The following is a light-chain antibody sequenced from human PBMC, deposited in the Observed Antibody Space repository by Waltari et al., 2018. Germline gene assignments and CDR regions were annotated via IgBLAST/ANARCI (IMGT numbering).Light chain of an antibody. CDR3: SSYTSSTTGI. Sequence: QSALTQPASVSGSPGQSITISCTGTSSEVGDYNFISWYQPRPAKAPELLVYDVSHRPSGVSTRCSGSKSGNTAALTISGLQAEDETDYYCSSYTSSTTGIFGGGTKLTVL. J-gene: IGLJ2*01. V-gene: IGLV2-14*01. CDR2: DVS. CDR1: SSEVGDYNF.